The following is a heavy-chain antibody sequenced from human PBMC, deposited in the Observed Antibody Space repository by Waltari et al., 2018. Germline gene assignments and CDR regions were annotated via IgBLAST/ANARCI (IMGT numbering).Heavy chain of an antibody. D-gene: IGHD1-26*01. CDR1: GITSSTYP. Sequence: EVQLVESGGGLFQPGGSLSLSCATSGITSSTYPMHWVRQAPGKGLEYVSSITRNGDTTYYANSVTGRFTISRDNPKNTLYLQMGSLRVDDMAVYYCARDKVGSADYWGQGTLVTVSS. CDR2: ITRNGDTT. CDR3: ARDKVGSADY. J-gene: IGHJ4*02. V-gene: IGHV3-64*01.